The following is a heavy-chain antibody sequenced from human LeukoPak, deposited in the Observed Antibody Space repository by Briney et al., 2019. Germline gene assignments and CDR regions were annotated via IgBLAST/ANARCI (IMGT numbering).Heavy chain of an antibody. Sequence: ASVKVSCKASGYTFTSYGISWVRQAPGQGLEWMGWNSAYNGSTNYAQKLQGRVTMTTDTSTSTAYMELRSLRSDDTAVYYCARGTPGYYYDSSGYFGYWGQGTLVTVSS. CDR3: ARGTPGYYYDSSGYFGY. D-gene: IGHD3-22*01. V-gene: IGHV1-18*01. CDR1: GYTFTSYG. CDR2: NSAYNGST. J-gene: IGHJ4*02.